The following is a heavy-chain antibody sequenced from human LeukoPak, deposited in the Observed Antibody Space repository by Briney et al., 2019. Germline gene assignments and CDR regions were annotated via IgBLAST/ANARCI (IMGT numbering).Heavy chain of an antibody. CDR2: IYPGDSDT. CDR1: GYSFTSYW. J-gene: IGHJ6*02. CDR3: ARHGVAAAGKSYYYGMDV. Sequence: GASLQISCKGSGYSFTSYWIGWVRQLPGKGLEWMGIIYPGDSDTRYSPSFQGQVTISADKSISTAYLQWSSLKASDTAMYYCARHGVAAAGKSYYYGMDVWGQGTTVTVSS. V-gene: IGHV5-51*01. D-gene: IGHD6-13*01.